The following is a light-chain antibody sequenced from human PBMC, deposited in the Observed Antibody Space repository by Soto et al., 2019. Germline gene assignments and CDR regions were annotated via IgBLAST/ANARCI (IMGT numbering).Light chain of an antibody. Sequence: DIQMTQSPSTLSVSVVGRFTITFLASQTISSWLAWYQQKPGKAPKLLIYAASTLQSGVPSRFSGSGSGTDFTFTISSLQPEDIATYYCQQYNNLPITFGQGTRLEIK. CDR2: AAS. CDR1: QTISSW. V-gene: IGKV1-5*01. J-gene: IGKJ5*01. CDR3: QQYNNLPIT.